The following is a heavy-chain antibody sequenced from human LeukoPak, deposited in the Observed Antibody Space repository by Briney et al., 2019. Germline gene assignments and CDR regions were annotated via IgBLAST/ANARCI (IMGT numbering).Heavy chain of an antibody. CDR2: ISYDGSNK. CDR1: GFTFSSYA. D-gene: IGHD6-19*01. Sequence: PGGSLRLSCAASGFTFSSYAMHWVRQAPGKGLEWVALISYDGSNKYYADSVKGRFTISRDNSKNTLYLQMNSLRAEDTAVYYCARGTPSSSGWLYYGMDVWGQGTTGTVSS. V-gene: IGHV3-30-3*01. J-gene: IGHJ6*02. CDR3: ARGTPSSSGWLYYGMDV.